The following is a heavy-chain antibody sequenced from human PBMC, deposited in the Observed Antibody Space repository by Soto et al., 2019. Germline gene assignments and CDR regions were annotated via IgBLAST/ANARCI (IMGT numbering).Heavy chain of an antibody. Sequence: ASVKVACKASGYTFTSYYMHWVLQAPGEGLEWMGIINPSGGSTSYAQKFQGRVTMTRDTSTSTVYMELSSLRSEDTAVYYCARDLVPAADIYYYYYYMDVWGKGTTVTVSS. V-gene: IGHV1-46*03. CDR2: INPSGGST. CDR3: ARDLVPAADIYYYYYYMDV. CDR1: GYTFTSYY. D-gene: IGHD2-2*01. J-gene: IGHJ6*03.